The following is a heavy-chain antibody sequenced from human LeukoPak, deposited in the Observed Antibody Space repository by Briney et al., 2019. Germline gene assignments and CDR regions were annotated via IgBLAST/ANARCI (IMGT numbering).Heavy chain of an antibody. CDR1: GGTFSSYA. V-gene: IGHV1-69*13. CDR3: ASAGNGSGSYYYYYYMDV. CDR2: IIPIFGTA. D-gene: IGHD3-10*01. J-gene: IGHJ6*03. Sequence: GASVKVSCKASGGTFSSYAISWVRQAPGQGLEWMGGIIPIFGTANYAQKFQGRVTITADESTSTAYMELSSLRSEDTAVYYCASAGNGSGSYYYYYYMDVWGKGTTVTVSS.